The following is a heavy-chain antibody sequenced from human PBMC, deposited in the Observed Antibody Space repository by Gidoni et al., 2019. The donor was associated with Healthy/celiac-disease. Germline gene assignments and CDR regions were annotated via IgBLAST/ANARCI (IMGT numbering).Heavy chain of an antibody. V-gene: IGHV4-61*02. CDR3: ARADCSSTSCKVYYYYGMDV. CDR1: GSSISSGSYY. CDR2: ISTSGST. J-gene: IGHJ6*02. Sequence: QVQLQESGPGLVMLSQTLSLTCTVSGSSISSGSYYWSWIRQPAGKGLEWIGRISTSGSTNYNPSLKSRVTIAVDTSKNQFSLKLSSVTAADTAVYYWARADCSSTSCKVYYYYGMDVWGQGTTVTVSS. D-gene: IGHD2-2*01.